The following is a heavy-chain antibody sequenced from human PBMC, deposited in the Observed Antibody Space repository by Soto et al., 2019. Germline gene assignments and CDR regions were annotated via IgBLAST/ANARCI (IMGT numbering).Heavy chain of an antibody. J-gene: IGHJ5*01. CDR2: TYYRSKWYN. V-gene: IGHV6-1*01. D-gene: IGHD2-2*01. Sequence: SRTLSLTCASSGDSVSXNSATCDWIRQSPSRGLEWLGRTYYRSKWYNDYAVSVKGRITINPDTSNNQFSLQLNSVTPDDTAVYYCARLVGNSWLDSWGQGTLLTVSS. CDR1: GDSVSXNSAT. CDR3: ARLVGNSWLDS.